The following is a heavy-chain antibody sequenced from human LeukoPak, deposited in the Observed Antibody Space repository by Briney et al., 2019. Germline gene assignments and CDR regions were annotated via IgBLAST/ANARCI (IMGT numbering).Heavy chain of an antibody. CDR2: IYYSGSA. D-gene: IGHD6-25*01. V-gene: IGHV4-59*01. J-gene: IGHJ4*02. Sequence: SETLSLTCTVSGGSISDYSWSWIRQPPGKGLEWIGNIYYSGSANHNPSLKSRVTISRDTSKNQFSLKLTSVTTADRAVYYCARAGGVRTAALDLDYWGQGTLVTVSS. CDR3: ARAGGVRTAALDLDY. CDR1: GGSISDYS.